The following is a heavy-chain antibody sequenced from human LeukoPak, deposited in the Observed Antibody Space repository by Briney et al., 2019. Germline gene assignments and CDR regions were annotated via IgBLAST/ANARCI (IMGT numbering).Heavy chain of an antibody. Sequence: GGSLRLSCAASGFIFSSYNMNWVRRAPGKGLEWVSSISSRSRDVYYADSVKGRFTISRDNTKSSLFLQMDSLRAEDTAVYYCASTIVTTVYPPGWYFDLWGRGTQVTVSS. CDR3: ASTIVTTVYPPGWYFDL. V-gene: IGHV3-21*06. D-gene: IGHD4-17*01. CDR1: GFIFSSYN. J-gene: IGHJ2*01. CDR2: ISSRSRDV.